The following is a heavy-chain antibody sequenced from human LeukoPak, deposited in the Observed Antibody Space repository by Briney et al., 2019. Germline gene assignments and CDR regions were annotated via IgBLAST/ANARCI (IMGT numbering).Heavy chain of an antibody. CDR3: ARGVRIAAADY. D-gene: IGHD6-13*01. CDR2: INPSGGST. Sequence: ASVKVSCKASGYIFTSYDINWVRQATGQGLEWMGIINPSGGSTSYAQKFQGRVTMTRDTSTSTVYMELSSLRSEDTAVYYCARGVRIAAADYWGQGTLVTVSS. V-gene: IGHV1-46*01. CDR1: GYIFTSYD. J-gene: IGHJ4*02.